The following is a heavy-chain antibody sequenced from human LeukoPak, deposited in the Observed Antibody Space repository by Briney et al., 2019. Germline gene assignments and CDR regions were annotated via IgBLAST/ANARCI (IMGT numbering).Heavy chain of an antibody. J-gene: IGHJ1*01. CDR2: ITPMFGTS. V-gene: IGHV1-69*13. Sequence: SVKVSCKASGGTFSRHSISWVRQSPGQGLEWMGGITPMFGTSNYAQKFQGRVTITADESTSTAYMELSSLRSEDTAVYYCARDSSEFRSLLFHWGQGTLVTVSS. D-gene: IGHD1-14*01. CDR3: ARDSSEFRSLLFH. CDR1: GGTFSRHS.